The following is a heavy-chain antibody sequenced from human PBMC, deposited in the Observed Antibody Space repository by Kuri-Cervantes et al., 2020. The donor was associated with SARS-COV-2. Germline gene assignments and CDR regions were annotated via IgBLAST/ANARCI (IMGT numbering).Heavy chain of an antibody. V-gene: IGHV3-73*01. CDR2: IRSKANSYAT. D-gene: IGHD1-26*01. J-gene: IGHJ4*02. CDR3: TRERSPLDY. Sequence: ETLSLTCAASGFTFSGSAMHWVRQASGKGLEWVGRIRSKANSYATAYAASVKGRFTISRDDSKNTAYLQMNSLKTEDTAVYYCTRERSPLDYWGQGTLVTVSS. CDR1: GFTFSGSA.